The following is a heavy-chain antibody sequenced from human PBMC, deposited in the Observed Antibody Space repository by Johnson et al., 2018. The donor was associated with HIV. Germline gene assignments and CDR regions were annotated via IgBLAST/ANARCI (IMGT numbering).Heavy chain of an antibody. CDR2: ISSNGGST. V-gene: IGHV3-64*01. CDR3: AKDQWSSSWTNDAFDI. J-gene: IGHJ3*02. CDR1: RFTVSSNY. Sequence: VQLVESGGGLVQPGGSLRLSCAASRFTVSSNYMTWVRQAPGKGLEYVSAISSNGGSTYYANSVKGRFTISRDNSKNTLYLQMGSLRAEDMAVYYCAKDQWSSSWTNDAFDIWGQGTMVTVSS. D-gene: IGHD6-13*01.